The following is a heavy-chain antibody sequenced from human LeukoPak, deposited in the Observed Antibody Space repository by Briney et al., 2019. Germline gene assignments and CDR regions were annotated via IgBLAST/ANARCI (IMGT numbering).Heavy chain of an antibody. V-gene: IGHV3-33*01. J-gene: IGHJ4*01. CDR3: ARRDGYYFDC. D-gene: IGHD5-24*01. CDR1: EFTFTTYG. Sequence: PGGSLSLSCAASEFTFTTYGMHWVRQAPGKGLEWVAVIWYDGTNKYYADSVKCRFTISRDNSKNTLYLQMNSLSAEDTAVYYCARRDGYYFDCGGRAILVTVSS. CDR2: IWYDGTNK.